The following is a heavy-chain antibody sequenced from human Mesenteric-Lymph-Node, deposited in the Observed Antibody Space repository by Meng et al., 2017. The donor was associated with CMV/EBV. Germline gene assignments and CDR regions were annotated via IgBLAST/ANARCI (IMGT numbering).Heavy chain of an antibody. D-gene: IGHD3-22*01. V-gene: IGHV4-34*01. CDR1: GGSFSGYY. Sequence: SETLSLTCAVYGGSFSGYYWSWIRQPPGKGLEWIGEINHSGSTNYNPSLKSRVTISVDTSKNQFSLKLSSVTAADTAVYYCARSGPDYYDSSGYYLAFDYWGQGNLVTVSS. CDR2: INHSGST. CDR3: ARSGPDYYDSSGYYLAFDY. J-gene: IGHJ4*02.